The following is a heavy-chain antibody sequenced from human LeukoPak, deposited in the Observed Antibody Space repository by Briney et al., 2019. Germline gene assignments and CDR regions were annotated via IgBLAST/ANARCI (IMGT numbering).Heavy chain of an antibody. D-gene: IGHD2-15*01. J-gene: IGHJ4*02. CDR3: ARAVGGGSNKRIDY. CDR1: GFTFSSYS. CDR2: IRSSSSYI. Sequence: PGGSLRLSCAASGFTFSSYSMNWVRQAPGKGLEWVSSIRSSSSYIYYADSVKGRFTISRDNAKNSLYLQMNSLRAEDTAVYYCARAVGGGSNKRIDYWGQGTLVTVSS. V-gene: IGHV3-21*01.